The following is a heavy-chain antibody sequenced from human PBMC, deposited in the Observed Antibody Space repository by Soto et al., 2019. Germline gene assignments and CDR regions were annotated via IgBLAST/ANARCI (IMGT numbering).Heavy chain of an antibody. CDR3: ASRGGNSGYSFDY. V-gene: IGHV3-7*02. Sequence: EVQLVESGGGLVQPGGSLRLSCAASGFTFSSYWMSWVRQAPGKGLEWVANIKQDGGEKNYVDSVKGRFTISRDNAKNSLYLQMNSLSAEDTAVYYCASRGGNSGYSFDYWGQGTLVTVSS. CDR2: IKQDGGEK. D-gene: IGHD2-21*02. J-gene: IGHJ4*02. CDR1: GFTFSSYW.